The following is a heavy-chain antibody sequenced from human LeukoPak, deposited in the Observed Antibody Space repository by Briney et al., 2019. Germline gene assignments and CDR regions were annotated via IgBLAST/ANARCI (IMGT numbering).Heavy chain of an antibody. Sequence: PGGSLRLSCAASGFIFNTYSMNWVRQAPGKGLEWVSSISSSSTHIYYADSLKGRFTISRDNAKNSLYLHMNSLRAEDTAVYYCATTDCGTTSCYVQPNYYFDFWGQGTLVTVSS. CDR1: GFIFNTYS. V-gene: IGHV3-21*01. CDR2: ISSSSTHI. J-gene: IGHJ4*02. D-gene: IGHD2-2*01. CDR3: ATTDCGTTSCYVQPNYYFDF.